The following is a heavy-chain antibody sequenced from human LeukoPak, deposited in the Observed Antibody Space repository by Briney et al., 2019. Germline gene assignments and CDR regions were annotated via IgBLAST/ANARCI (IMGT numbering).Heavy chain of an antibody. D-gene: IGHD3-3*01. Sequence: GASVKVSCKASGYTFTSYAISWVRQAPGQGLEWMGRIIPILGIANYAQKFQGRVTITADKSTSTAYMELSSLRSEDTAVYYCATESDGITIFGVVINDYWGQGTLVTVSS. CDR2: IIPILGIA. CDR3: ATESDGITIFGVVINDY. V-gene: IGHV1-69*04. J-gene: IGHJ4*02. CDR1: GYTFTSYA.